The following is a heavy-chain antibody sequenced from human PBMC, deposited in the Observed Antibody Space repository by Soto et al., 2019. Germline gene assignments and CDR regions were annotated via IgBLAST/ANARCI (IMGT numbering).Heavy chain of an antibody. Sequence: GGSLRLSCAASGFTFSSYAMSWVRQAPGKGLEWVSAISGSGGSTYYADSVKGRFTISRDNSKNTLYLQMNSLRAEDTAVYYCAKGSLFGVVTPPFLFDYWGQGTLVTVSS. CDR2: ISGSGGST. J-gene: IGHJ4*02. CDR3: AKGSLFGVVTPPFLFDY. D-gene: IGHD3-3*01. V-gene: IGHV3-23*01. CDR1: GFTFSSYA.